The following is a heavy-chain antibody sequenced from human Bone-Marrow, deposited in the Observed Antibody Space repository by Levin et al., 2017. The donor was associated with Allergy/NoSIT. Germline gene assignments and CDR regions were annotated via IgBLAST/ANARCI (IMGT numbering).Heavy chain of an antibody. D-gene: IGHD6-13*01. Sequence: SQTLSLTCAVYGGSFRGSYWSWIRQPPGKGLEWIGEINHSGSTNYNPSLKSRVTISVDTSKNQFSLKLSSVTAADTAVYYCARGLPYSSSWYDFDYWGQGTLVTVSS. CDR2: INHSGST. V-gene: IGHV4-34*01. CDR1: GGSFRGSY. J-gene: IGHJ4*02. CDR3: ARGLPYSSSWYDFDY.